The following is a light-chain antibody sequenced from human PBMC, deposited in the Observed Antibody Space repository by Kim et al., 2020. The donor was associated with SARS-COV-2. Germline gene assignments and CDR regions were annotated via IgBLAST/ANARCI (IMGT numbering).Light chain of an antibody. Sequence: ETVLTLSPGTLSLSPGERVTLSCRASQSVISNYLAWYQQKPGQAPRLLMYHTSTRATGIPDRFSGSGSGTDFTLTISSLEPEDFAVYCCQQYGNSPPTFGQGTK. V-gene: IGKV3-20*01. CDR2: HTS. J-gene: IGKJ1*01. CDR3: QQYGNSPPT. CDR1: QSVISNY.